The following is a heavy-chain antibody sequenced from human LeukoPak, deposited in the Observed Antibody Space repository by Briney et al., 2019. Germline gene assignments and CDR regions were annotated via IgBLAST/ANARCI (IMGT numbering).Heavy chain of an antibody. V-gene: IGHV1-8*01. CDR2: MNTNSGNT. D-gene: IGHD6-13*01. CDR1: GYTFTSYD. Sequence: ASVKVSCTASGYTFTSYDINRARHGTGQGLELKGWMNTNSGNTGYAEKLQGRVTMSRNTSISTAYMEMSSLRSEDTAVYYCARGRVSSWCPVAFDYWGQGTLVTVSS. CDR3: ARGRVSSWCPVAFDY. J-gene: IGHJ4*02.